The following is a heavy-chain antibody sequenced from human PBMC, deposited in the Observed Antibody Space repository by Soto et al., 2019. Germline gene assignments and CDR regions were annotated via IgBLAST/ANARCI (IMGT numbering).Heavy chain of an antibody. CDR3: ARSIRGPRRFNGMDV. V-gene: IGHV2-70*13. CDR2: IERDDDDK. Sequence: SGPTLVNPTETLTLTCTFSGFSLTSPGMCVSWIRQSPGKALEWLALIERDDDDKYYSTSLKTSLTISKDTRKNQVVLTMASMEPADTATYYCARSIRGPRRFNGMDVWGQGTTVTVSS. D-gene: IGHD1-20*01. J-gene: IGHJ6*02. CDR1: GFSLTSPGMC.